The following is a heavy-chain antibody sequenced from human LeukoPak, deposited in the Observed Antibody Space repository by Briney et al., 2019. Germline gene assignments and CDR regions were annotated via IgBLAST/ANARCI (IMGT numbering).Heavy chain of an antibody. CDR3: AKVSSPYHYDSGGRNYYFDY. V-gene: IGHV3-23*01. J-gene: IGHJ4*02. CDR1: GFTFSSYA. Sequence: PGGSLRLSCAASGFTFSSYAMSWVRQAPGKGLEWVSGLTGRGASAYYADSVKGRFTISRDNSKNTLYLQLNSLRAEDTAVYYCAKVSSPYHYDSGGRNYYFDYWGQGTLVTVSS. CDR2: LTGRGASA. D-gene: IGHD3-22*01.